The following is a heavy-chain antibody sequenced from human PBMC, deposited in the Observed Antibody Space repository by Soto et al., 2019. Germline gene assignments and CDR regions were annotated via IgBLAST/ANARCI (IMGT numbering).Heavy chain of an antibody. V-gene: IGHV3-23*01. D-gene: IGHD6-13*01. J-gene: IGHJ4*02. CDR3: AKGSYSSSWYTPGPNYFDY. CDR2: VTGDGVTT. CDR1: GLTFSNYA. Sequence: GGSLRLSCASSGLTFSNYAMSLVRQAPGKGLEWVSTVTGDGVTTYYADSVKGRFTISRDNSKNTLYLQMNSLRAEDTAVYYCAKGSYSSSWYTPGPNYFDYWGQGTLVTVSS.